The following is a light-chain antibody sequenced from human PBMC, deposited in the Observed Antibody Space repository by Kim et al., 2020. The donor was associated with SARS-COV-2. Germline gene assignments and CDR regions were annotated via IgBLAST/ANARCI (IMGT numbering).Light chain of an antibody. CDR3: EAWDGSLNVWV. V-gene: IGLV1-44*01. Sequence: GKRGTIDCNGRKANGGNKHVNGYQQVPGTAPKRLIYGDGKRPSGVFDRFSGYKSGNSASLAIGGIHSEDEADYDCEAWDGSLNVWVFGGGTKLTVL. J-gene: IGLJ3*02. CDR1: KANGGNKH. CDR2: GDG.